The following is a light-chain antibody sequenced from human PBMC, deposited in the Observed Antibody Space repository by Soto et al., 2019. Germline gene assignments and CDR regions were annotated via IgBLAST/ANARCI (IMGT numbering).Light chain of an antibody. Sequence: QSALTQPPSASGSPGQSVTICGTGTSSDVGAYDYVSWYQQHPGKAPKLMIYEINKRPSGVSDRFSGSKSGNTASLTVSGLQAEDEADYYCSSFAGSNNFPYVFGTGTKVTV. CDR1: SSDVGAYDY. J-gene: IGLJ1*01. CDR3: SSFAGSNNFPYV. CDR2: EIN. V-gene: IGLV2-8*01.